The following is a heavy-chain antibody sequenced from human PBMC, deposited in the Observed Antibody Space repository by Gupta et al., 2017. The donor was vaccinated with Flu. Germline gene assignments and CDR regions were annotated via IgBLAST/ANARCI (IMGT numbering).Heavy chain of an antibody. Sequence: QVQLQESGPGLVKPSETLSLTCPVSGGSISRYYWSWIRQPPGKGLEWIGYIYYSGSTNYNPSLKSRVTISVDTSKNQFSLKLSSATAADTAVYYCARRSGHYGFFDYWGQGTLVTVSS. CDR3: ARRSGHYGFFDY. J-gene: IGHJ4*02. CDR2: IYYSGST. V-gene: IGHV4-59*01. D-gene: IGHD4-17*01. CDR1: GGSISRYY.